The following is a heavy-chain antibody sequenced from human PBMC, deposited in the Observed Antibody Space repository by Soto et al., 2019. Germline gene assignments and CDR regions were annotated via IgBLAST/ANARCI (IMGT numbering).Heavy chain of an antibody. J-gene: IGHJ6*02. Sequence: QVQLVQSGAEVTKPGSSVKVSCKASGGTFSSYAISWVRQAPGQGLEWMGGLIPIFGTANYAQKFQGRVTITADESTSSPNMKLSSLRSEDTAVYYCATHSSSSGAYYYGVDVGGQGTTVTVSS. D-gene: IGHD6-13*01. CDR1: GGTFSSYA. CDR3: ATHSSSSGAYYYGVDV. V-gene: IGHV1-69*12. CDR2: LIPIFGTA.